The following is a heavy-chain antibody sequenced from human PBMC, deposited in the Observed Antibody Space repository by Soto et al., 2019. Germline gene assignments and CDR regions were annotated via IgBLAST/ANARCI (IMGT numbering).Heavy chain of an antibody. Sequence: LSLTCTVPGASVSTGVYYWTWIRQHPGKGLEWIGYIDNSGSTYYNPSLTGRVDISVDTSKNEFSLNLQSLTSADTAFYYCAGAVSDFDVRRYRSSYFDQWGQGILVTVSS. CDR2: IDNSGST. V-gene: IGHV4-31*03. CDR3: AGAVSDFDVRRYRSSYFDQ. D-gene: IGHD2-21*02. J-gene: IGHJ4*02. CDR1: GASVSTGVYY.